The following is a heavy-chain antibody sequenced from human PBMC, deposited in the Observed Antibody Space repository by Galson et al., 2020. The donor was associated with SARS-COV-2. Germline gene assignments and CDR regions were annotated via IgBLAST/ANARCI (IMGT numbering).Heavy chain of an antibody. Sequence: GGSLRLSCAASGFTVSSNYMSWVRQAPGKGLEWVSVIYSGGSTYYADSVKGRFTISRDNSKNTLYLQMNSLRAEDTAVYYCAREQTVVPAAIEGYYYYYGMDVWGQGTTVTVSS. V-gene: IGHV3-66*01. CDR2: IYSGGST. D-gene: IGHD2-2*02. CDR3: AREQTVVPAAIEGYYYYYGMDV. J-gene: IGHJ6*02. CDR1: GFTVSSNY.